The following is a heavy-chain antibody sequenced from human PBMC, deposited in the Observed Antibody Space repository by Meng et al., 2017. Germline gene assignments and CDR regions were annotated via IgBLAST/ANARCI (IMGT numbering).Heavy chain of an antibody. J-gene: IGHJ4*02. V-gene: IGHV1-69*06. CDR3: ARARGSSGYYAFDY. CDR1: GGTFSSYA. Sequence: VRLFHVGRAVKKPGAPVKVSCKASGGTFSSYAISWVRQAPGRGLEWMGGIIPIFGTANYAQKFQGRVTITADKSTSTAYMELSSLRSEDTAVYYCARARGSSGYYAFDYWGQGTLVTVSS. CDR2: IIPIFGTA. D-gene: IGHD3-22*01.